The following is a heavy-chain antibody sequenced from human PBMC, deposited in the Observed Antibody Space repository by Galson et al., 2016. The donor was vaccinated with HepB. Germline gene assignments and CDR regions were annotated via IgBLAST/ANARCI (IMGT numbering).Heavy chain of an antibody. CDR3: ARDKVAATREIDY. Sequence: LSLTCSVSGGSMSSRDDKWGWIRQPPGKGLEWIATIFYSGRTFYNASLRSRVTISLDTSKHHFSLKLNSVTAADTAVYYCARDKVAATREIDYWGQGALVTVSS. J-gene: IGHJ4*02. D-gene: IGHD1-26*01. CDR1: GGSMSSRDDK. V-gene: IGHV4-39*07. CDR2: IFYSGRT.